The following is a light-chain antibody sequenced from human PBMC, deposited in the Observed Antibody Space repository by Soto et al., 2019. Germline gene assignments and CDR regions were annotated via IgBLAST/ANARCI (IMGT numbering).Light chain of an antibody. V-gene: IGKV3-15*01. Sequence: ERVMTQSPATLSLSPGERATLSCRASQSVSSKLAWYQQRRGQAPRLLIYGASSRATGIPARFSGSGSGTEYTLTISSLQSEDFAVYYCQQYDSWPPLTFGGGTKVDIK. CDR3: QQYDSWPPLT. CDR1: QSVSSK. J-gene: IGKJ4*01. CDR2: GAS.